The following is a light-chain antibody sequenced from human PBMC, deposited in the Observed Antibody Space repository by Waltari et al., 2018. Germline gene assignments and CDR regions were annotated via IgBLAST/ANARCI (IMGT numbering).Light chain of an antibody. J-gene: IGKJ3*01. V-gene: IGKV1-5*03. CDR2: NAS. CDR3: QHYNSFSALFT. Sequence: DIQMTQSPSTVSASVGDRVTITCRASQSISRWLAWYQQKPGKAPKLLIHNASSLQIGVPSRFSGSGSGTEFTLNITSLQPDEFATYYCQHYNSFSALFTFGPGTQVDIK. CDR1: QSISRW.